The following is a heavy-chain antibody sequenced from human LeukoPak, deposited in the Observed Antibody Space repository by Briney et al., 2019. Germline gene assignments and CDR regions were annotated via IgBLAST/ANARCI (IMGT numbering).Heavy chain of an antibody. D-gene: IGHD6-19*01. J-gene: IGHJ4*02. V-gene: IGHV3-23*01. CDR2: MYDSGGTTSYT. Sequence: GGSLRLSCEASGFTLSSYAMNWVRQAPGKGLEWVAGMYDSGGTTSYTWYAGSVKGRFTISRDKFKNTLYLQMNSLRAEDTAVYYCAKNRQQWLVRPANFDYWGQGILVAVSS. CDR3: AKNRQQWLVRPANFDY. CDR1: GFTLSSYA.